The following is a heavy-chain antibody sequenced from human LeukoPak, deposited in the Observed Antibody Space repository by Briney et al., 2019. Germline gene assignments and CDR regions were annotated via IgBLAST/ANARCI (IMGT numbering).Heavy chain of an antibody. V-gene: IGHV3-23*01. D-gene: IGHD4-11*01. CDR3: ARGTPTTRDFDY. J-gene: IGHJ4*02. CDR1: GFTFSSYA. Sequence: GSLRLSCAASGFTFSSYAMSWVRQAPGKGLEWVSAISGSGGSTYYADSVKGRFTISRDNAKNSLYLQMNSLRAEDTAVYFCARGTPTTRDFDYWGQGTLVTVSS. CDR2: ISGSGGST.